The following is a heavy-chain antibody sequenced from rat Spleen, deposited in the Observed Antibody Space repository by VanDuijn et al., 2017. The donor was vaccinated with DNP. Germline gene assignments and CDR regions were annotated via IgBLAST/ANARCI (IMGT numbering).Heavy chain of an antibody. D-gene: IGHD1-2*01. CDR3: ARWSSSHWYFDF. CDR1: GFTFNNYW. Sequence: EVQLVESGGDLVQPGRSLKLSCVASGFTFNNYWMTWFRQVPGKGLEWVASITSSGGRTYYPDSVKGRFTLSRDNAKSTLYLQMNSLRSEDTATYYCARWSSSHWYFDFWGPGTMVTVPS. CDR2: ITSSGGRT. J-gene: IGHJ1*01. V-gene: IGHV5-31*01.